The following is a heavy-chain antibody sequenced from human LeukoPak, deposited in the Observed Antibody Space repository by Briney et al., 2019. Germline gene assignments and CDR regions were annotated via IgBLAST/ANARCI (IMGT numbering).Heavy chain of an antibody. D-gene: IGHD1-26*01. J-gene: IGHJ4*02. Sequence: ASVNVSCKASGYTFTGYYMHWVRQAPGQGLEWMGWINPNSGGTNYAQKFQGRVTMTRDTSISTAYMELSRLRSDDTAVYYCARSDSRATSDFDYWGQGTLVTVSS. V-gene: IGHV1-2*02. CDR1: GYTFTGYY. CDR2: INPNSGGT. CDR3: ARSDSRATSDFDY.